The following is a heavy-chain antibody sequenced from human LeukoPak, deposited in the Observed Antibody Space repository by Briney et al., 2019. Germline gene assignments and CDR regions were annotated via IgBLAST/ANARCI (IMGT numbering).Heavy chain of an antibody. CDR2: INTDGSSM. Sequence: PGGSLRLSCAASGFTFNSYWMHWVRQAPGKGLVWVARINTDGSSMAYADSVKGRFTISRDNAKNTLYLQMISLRAEDTAVYYCVSRGMSTATSTSDFFDSWGQGTLVTVSS. J-gene: IGHJ4*02. CDR1: GFTFNSYW. V-gene: IGHV3-74*01. D-gene: IGHD2-15*01. CDR3: VSRGMSTATSTSDFFDS.